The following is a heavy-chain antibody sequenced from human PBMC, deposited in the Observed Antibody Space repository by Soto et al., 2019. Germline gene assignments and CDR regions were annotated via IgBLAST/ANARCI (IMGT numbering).Heavy chain of an antibody. V-gene: IGHV3-23*01. J-gene: IGHJ4*02. CDR3: AKASAMIVVVTPFDY. D-gene: IGHD3-22*01. CDR1: GFTFSSYA. CDR2: ISGSGGST. Sequence: PGGSLRLSCAASGFTFSSYAMSWVRQAPGKGLEWVSAISGSGGSTYYADSVKGRFTISRDNSKNTLHLQMNSLRAEDTAVYYCAKASAMIVVVTPFDYWGQGTLVTVSS.